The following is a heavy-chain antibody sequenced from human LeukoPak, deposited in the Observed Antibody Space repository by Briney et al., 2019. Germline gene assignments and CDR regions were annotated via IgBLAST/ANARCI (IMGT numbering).Heavy chain of an antibody. D-gene: IGHD7-27*01. CDR2: INPNSGGT. CDR3: ARGGDRVKDYMDV. CDR1: GYTFTRYY. V-gene: IGHV1-2*02. Sequence: ASVKVSCKASGYTFTRYYLHWVGQAPGQGLEWMGWINPNSGGTNYVQKFQGRVTMTRDTSISTACLELGRLSSDGRAVYYCARGGDRVKDYMDVWGKGTTVIVS. J-gene: IGHJ6*03.